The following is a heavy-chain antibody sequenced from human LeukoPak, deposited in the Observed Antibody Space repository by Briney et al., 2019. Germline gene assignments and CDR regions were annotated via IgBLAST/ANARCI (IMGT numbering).Heavy chain of an antibody. D-gene: IGHD5-24*01. Sequence: GGSLRLSCAASGFTFTTYAMTWVRQAPGKGLEWVSGISGSGGSTYYADSVEGRFTISRDNSKNTLYLQMNSLRAEDTAVYYCAQGQTRDGFFDYWGQGTLVTVSS. CDR2: ISGSGGST. CDR1: GFTFTTYA. J-gene: IGHJ4*02. V-gene: IGHV3-23*01. CDR3: AQGQTRDGFFDY.